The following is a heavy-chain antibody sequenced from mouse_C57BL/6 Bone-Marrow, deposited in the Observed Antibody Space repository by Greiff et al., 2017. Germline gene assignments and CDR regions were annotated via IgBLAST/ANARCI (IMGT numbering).Heavy chain of an antibody. D-gene: IGHD2-4*01. V-gene: IGHV1-81*01. CDR2: IYPRSGNT. CDR1: GYTFTSYG. Sequence: VQLQQSGAELARPGASVKLSCKASGYTFTSYGISWVKQRTGQGLEWIGEIYPRSGNTYYNEKFKGKATLTADKSSSTAYMELRSLTSEDSAVYFCARSGYDYGAYWGQGTLVTVSA. CDR3: ARSGYDYGAY. J-gene: IGHJ3*01.